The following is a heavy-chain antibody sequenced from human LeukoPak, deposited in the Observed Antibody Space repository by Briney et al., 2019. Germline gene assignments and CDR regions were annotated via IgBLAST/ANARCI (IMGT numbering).Heavy chain of an antibody. CDR2: ITTSSTFI. D-gene: IGHD3-9*01. V-gene: IGHV3-21*06. CDR3: AREGPYFNYFDC. Sequence: GGSLRLSCAASGFTFSSYTMNWVRQAPGKGLEWVSSITTSSTFIYYADSLKGRFTISRDNAKNSLFLQISSLRDEDTAVYFCAREGPYFNYFDCWGQGALVIVSS. J-gene: IGHJ4*02. CDR1: GFTFSSYT.